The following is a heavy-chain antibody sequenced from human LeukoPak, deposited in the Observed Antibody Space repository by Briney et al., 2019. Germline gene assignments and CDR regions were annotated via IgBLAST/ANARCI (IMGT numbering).Heavy chain of an antibody. D-gene: IGHD2-2*01. J-gene: IGHJ6*03. Sequence: GGSLRLSCAASGFTFSSYSMNWVRQAPGKGREWVSAISGSGGSTYYADSVKGRFTISRDNSKNTLYLQMNSLRVEDTAVYYCAKDSNYMDVWGKGTTVTVSS. CDR2: ISGSGGST. CDR1: GFTFSSYS. V-gene: IGHV3-23*01. CDR3: AKDSNYMDV.